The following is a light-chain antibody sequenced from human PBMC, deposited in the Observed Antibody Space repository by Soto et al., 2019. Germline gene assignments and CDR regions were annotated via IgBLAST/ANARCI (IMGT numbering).Light chain of an antibody. CDR2: AAS. J-gene: IGKJ4*01. CDR3: QKCKVAPFT. V-gene: IGKV1-27*01. CDR1: QDIGNF. Sequence: ILMTQSPSSLSAFVGDRVTSTCRASQDIGNFLAWYQQKPGKVPKLLIYAASTLQSGVPSRFSGSGSGTDFTLTISSLQPEDVATYYCQKCKVAPFTFGGGTKVDIK.